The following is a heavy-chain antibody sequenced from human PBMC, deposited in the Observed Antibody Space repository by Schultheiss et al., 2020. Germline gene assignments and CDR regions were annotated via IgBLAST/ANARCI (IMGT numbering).Heavy chain of an antibody. CDR3: AKDGGNRGYEASYYFGS. D-gene: IGHD5-12*01. V-gene: IGHV3-23*01. Sequence: GGSLRLSCAASGFRFSDYAMAWVRQAPGKGLEWVSVISGSGLNTYYADSVKGRFTISRDNSKNTLYLQMNSLRPEDTAVYFCAKDGGNRGYEASYYFGSWGQGSLVTVSS. CDR1: GFRFSDYA. J-gene: IGHJ4*02. CDR2: ISGSGLNT.